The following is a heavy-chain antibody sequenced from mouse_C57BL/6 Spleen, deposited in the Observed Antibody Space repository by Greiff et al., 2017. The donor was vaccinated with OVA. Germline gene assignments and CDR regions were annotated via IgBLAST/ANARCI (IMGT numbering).Heavy chain of an antibody. Sequence: VQLQQSGPELVKPGASVKISCKASGYTFTDYYMNWVKQSHGKSLEWIGDINPNNGGTSYNQKFKGKATLTVDKSSSTAYMELRSLTSEDSAVYYCARHDYGAMDYWGQGTSVTVSS. V-gene: IGHV1-26*01. J-gene: IGHJ4*01. CDR2: INPNNGGT. CDR3: ARHDYGAMDY. CDR1: GYTFTDYY.